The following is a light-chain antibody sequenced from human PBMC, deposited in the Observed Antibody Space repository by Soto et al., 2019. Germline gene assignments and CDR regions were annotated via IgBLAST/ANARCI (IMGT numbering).Light chain of an antibody. CDR3: QQYGSSGT. V-gene: IGKV3-20*01. CDR1: QSVSSNY. J-gene: IGKJ1*01. Sequence: PGERATLSCRASQSVSSNYLAWYQQKPGQAPRLLIYGASSRATGIPDRFSGSGSGTDFTLTISSLEPEDFAVYYCQQYGSSGTFGQGTKVEIK. CDR2: GAS.